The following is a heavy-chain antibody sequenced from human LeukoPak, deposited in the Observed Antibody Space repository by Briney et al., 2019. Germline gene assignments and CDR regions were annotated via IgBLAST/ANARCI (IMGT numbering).Heavy chain of an antibody. V-gene: IGHV3-23*01. Sequence: PGGSLRLSCAASGFTFSTYAMTWVRQAPGKGLEWVSAISGNGGSTYSADSVKGRFTISRDNSKNTLYLQMNSLTAEDTAVYYCARGPVVPSATYFFDYWGQGTLVGVSS. D-gene: IGHD2-2*01. CDR1: GFTFSTYA. CDR2: ISGNGGST. J-gene: IGHJ4*02. CDR3: ARGPVVPSATYFFDY.